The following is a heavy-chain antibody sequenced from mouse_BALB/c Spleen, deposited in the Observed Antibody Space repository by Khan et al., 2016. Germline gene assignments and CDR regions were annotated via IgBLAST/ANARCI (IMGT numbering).Heavy chain of an antibody. CDR1: GFSITSDG. CDR2: KWAGGST. J-gene: IGHJ2*01. Sequence: VQLKESGPGLVAPSQSLSITCTVSGFSITSDGVHWVRQPPGKGLEWRGVKWAGGSTNYKSAPMSRRIISKDNSKSQAFLKRNSLQPDDTAMYCCARLEDIWGQGTTVTVSS. V-gene: IGHV2-9*02. CDR3: ARLEDI. D-gene: IGHD1-3*01.